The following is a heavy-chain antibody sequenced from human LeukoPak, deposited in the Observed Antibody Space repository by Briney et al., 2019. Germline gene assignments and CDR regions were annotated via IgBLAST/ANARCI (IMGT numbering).Heavy chain of an antibody. J-gene: IGHJ6*02. D-gene: IGHD1-20*01. CDR3: ARVRITGRYYYYYGMDV. Sequence: KPSETLSLTCTVSGGSISSSSFYWGWIRQPPGKGLEWIMSIYYSGSTDYNPSLKSRVTISVDTSKNQFSLKLSSVTAADTAVYYCARVRITGRYYYYYGMDVWGQGTTVTVSS. CDR2: IYYSGST. CDR1: GGSISSSSFY. V-gene: IGHV4-39*07.